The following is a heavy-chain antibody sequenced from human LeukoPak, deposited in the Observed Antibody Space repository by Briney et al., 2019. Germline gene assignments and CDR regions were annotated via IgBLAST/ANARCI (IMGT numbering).Heavy chain of an antibody. Sequence: GESLKISCKGSGYSFTSYWIGWVRQMPGKGLEWMGIIYPGDSDTRYSPSFQGQVTISADKSISTAYLQWSSLTASDTAMYYCVRLVRIAAADYYSDMDVWGQGTTVTVSS. CDR2: IYPGDSDT. CDR1: GYSFTSYW. V-gene: IGHV5-51*01. J-gene: IGHJ6*02. D-gene: IGHD6-13*01. CDR3: VRLVRIAAADYYSDMDV.